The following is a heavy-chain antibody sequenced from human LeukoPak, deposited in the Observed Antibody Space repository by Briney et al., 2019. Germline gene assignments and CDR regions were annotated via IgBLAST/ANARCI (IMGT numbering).Heavy chain of an antibody. D-gene: IGHD4-17*01. J-gene: IGHJ4*02. Sequence: SETLSLTCTVSGGSTSSSGYYWGWVRQPPGKGLEWIGSIYNSGSTYYNPSLKSRVTISVDTSKNQFSLKLSSVTAADTAVYFCARDYGDHAFDCWGQGTLVTVSS. CDR2: IYNSGST. CDR1: GGSTSSSGYY. V-gene: IGHV4-39*01. CDR3: ARDYGDHAFDC.